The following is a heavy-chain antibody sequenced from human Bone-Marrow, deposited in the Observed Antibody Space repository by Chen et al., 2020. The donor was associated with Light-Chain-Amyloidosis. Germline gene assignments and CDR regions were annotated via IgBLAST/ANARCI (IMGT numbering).Heavy chain of an antibody. Sequence: QVQLVESGGGVAKPGGSLSLSCAASGSTLSSYGMHWVRQAPGKGLEWVAVISYDGSNKYYANSVKGRFTISRDNSKNTLYLQMNSLRAEDTAVYYCAKEVPGFWYYFDYWGQGILVTVSS. V-gene: IGHV3-30*18. D-gene: IGHD6-13*01. CDR2: ISYDGSNK. CDR3: AKEVPGFWYYFDY. J-gene: IGHJ4*02. CDR1: GSTLSSYG.